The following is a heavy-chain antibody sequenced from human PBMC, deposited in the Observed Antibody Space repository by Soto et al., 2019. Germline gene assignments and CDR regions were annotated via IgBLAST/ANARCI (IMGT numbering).Heavy chain of an antibody. J-gene: IGHJ6*02. CDR1: GFTFSSYA. CDR3: AKAEGSSWSNYYYYGMDV. Sequence: GGSLRLACAASGFTFSSYAMSWVRQAPGKGLEWVSAISGSGGSTYYADSVKGRFTISRDNSKNTLYLQMNSLRAEDTAVYYCAKAEGSSWSNYYYYGMDVWGQGTTVTVSS. V-gene: IGHV3-23*01. CDR2: ISGSGGST. D-gene: IGHD6-13*01.